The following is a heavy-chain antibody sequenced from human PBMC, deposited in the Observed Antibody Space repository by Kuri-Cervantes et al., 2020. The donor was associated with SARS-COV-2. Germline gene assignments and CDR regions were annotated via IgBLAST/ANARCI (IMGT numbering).Heavy chain of an antibody. D-gene: IGHD6-6*01. CDR2: INPNSGGT. V-gene: IGHV1-2*02. CDR1: GYTFTGYY. J-gene: IGHJ4*02. CDR3: AREVSSEQLVAFDY. Sequence: ASVKVSCKASGYTFTGYYMHWVRQAPGQGLEWMGWINPNSGGTNYAQKFQGRVTMTRDTSISTAYMELSRLRSDDTAVYYCAREVSSEQLVAFDYWGQGTLVTVSS.